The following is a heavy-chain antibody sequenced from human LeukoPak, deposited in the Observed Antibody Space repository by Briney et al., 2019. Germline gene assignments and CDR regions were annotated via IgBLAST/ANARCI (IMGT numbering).Heavy chain of an antibody. CDR2: IIPILGIA. V-gene: IGHV1-69*04. J-gene: IGHJ4*02. CDR1: GGTFSSYT. CDR3: ARDHLIPAAIGKYFDY. Sequence: ASVKVSCKASGGTFSSYTISWVRQAPGQGLEWMGRIIPILGIANYAQKFQGRVTITADKSTSTAYMELSSLRSEATAVYYCARDHLIPAAIGKYFDYWGQGTLVTVSS. D-gene: IGHD2-2*02.